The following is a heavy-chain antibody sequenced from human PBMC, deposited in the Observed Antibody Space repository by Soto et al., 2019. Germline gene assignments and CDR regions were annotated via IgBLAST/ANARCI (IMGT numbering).Heavy chain of an antibody. CDR2: IYPGDSET. J-gene: IGHJ4*02. Sequence: PGESLKISCQGTGYRFSSSWIGWVRQKPGKGLEWMGIIYPGDSETKYSPSFQGQVTISADKSIRTAYLKWSRLKAPDNATYYCARQGSYYNSKSFGYWAQRTLVTVSS. V-gene: IGHV5-51*01. CDR1: GYRFSSSW. CDR3: ARQGSYYNSKSFGY. D-gene: IGHD3-10*01.